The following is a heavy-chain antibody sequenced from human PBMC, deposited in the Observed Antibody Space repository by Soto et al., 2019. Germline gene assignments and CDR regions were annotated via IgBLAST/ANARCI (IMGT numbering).Heavy chain of an antibody. CDR1: GGSFSGYY. V-gene: IGHV4-34*01. Sequence: PSETLSLTCAVYGGSFSGYYWSWIRKPPGKGLEWIGEINHSGSTNYNPSLKSRVTISVDTPKNQFSLKLSSVTAADTAAYYCASKDRAVVAARSDAFDIWGQGTMVTVSS. CDR2: INHSGST. CDR3: ASKDRAVVAARSDAFDI. J-gene: IGHJ3*02. D-gene: IGHD2-15*01.